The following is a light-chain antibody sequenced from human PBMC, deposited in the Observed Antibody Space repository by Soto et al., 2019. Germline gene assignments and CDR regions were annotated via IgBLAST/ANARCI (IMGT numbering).Light chain of an antibody. CDR3: CSYAGSSTVV. CDR1: SVDVGSYNL. J-gene: IGLJ2*01. CDR2: EGS. Sequence: QSALTQPASVSGSPGQSITISCTGTSVDVGSYNLVSWYQQHPGKAPKLMIYEGSKRPSGVSNRFSGSKSGNTASLTISGLQAEDEADYYCCSYAGSSTVVFGEGTKLTVL. V-gene: IGLV2-23*01.